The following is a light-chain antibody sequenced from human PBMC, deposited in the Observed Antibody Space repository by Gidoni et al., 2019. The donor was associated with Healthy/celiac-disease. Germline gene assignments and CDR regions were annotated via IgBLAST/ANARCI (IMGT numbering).Light chain of an antibody. CDR2: AAS. CDR3: QQSYSTPIT. CDR1: QSISSY. Sequence: DIQMTQSPSSLSASVGDRVTITCRASQSISSYLNWYQQKPGKAPKLLNYAASSLQSGVPSRFSGSGSGTDFTLTISNLQPEDFATYYCQQSYSTPITFGPGTKVDIK. J-gene: IGKJ3*01. V-gene: IGKV1-39*01.